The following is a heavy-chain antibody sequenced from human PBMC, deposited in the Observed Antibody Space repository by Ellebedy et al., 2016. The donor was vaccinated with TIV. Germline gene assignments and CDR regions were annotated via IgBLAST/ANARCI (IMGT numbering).Heavy chain of an antibody. Sequence: PGGSLRLSCAASGFRFDEYAMHWVRQAPGKGLEWVALISDDGATTWYPDSMKGRFTISRDNTKNSLHLHMDRLTVDDTALYYCAKDRGTYNSVLGHWGQGTLVTVSS. D-gene: IGHD1-1*01. CDR2: ISDDGATT. CDR3: AKDRGTYNSVLGH. J-gene: IGHJ4*02. V-gene: IGHV3-43*02. CDR1: GFRFDEYA.